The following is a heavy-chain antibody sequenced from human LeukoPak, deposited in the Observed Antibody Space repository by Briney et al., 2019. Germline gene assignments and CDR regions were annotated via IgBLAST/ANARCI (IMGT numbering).Heavy chain of an antibody. V-gene: IGHV3-7*01. J-gene: IGHJ4*02. Sequence: GGSLRLSCAASGFTFSDSWMSWGRQAPGKGRGWVANIKQEGSEKYYVDSVKGRFTISRENAKNSLYLQMNSLRAEDTAVYYCARDQCSSTSCYVGSGFDYWGQGTLVTVSS. CDR1: GFTFSDSW. CDR3: ARDQCSSTSCYVGSGFDY. CDR2: IKQEGSEK. D-gene: IGHD2-2*01.